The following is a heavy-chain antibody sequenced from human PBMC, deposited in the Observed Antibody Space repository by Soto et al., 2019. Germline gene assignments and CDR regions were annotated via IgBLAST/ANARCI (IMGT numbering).Heavy chain of an antibody. CDR1: GFTFSSYS. D-gene: IGHD2-15*01. CDR3: ARDGVVVAATRFYYYYGMDV. Sequence: RRPSCAASGFTFSSYSMNWVRQAPGKGLEWVSSISSSSSYIYYADSVKGRFTISRDNAKNSLYLQMNSLRAEDTAVYYCARDGVVVAATRFYYYYGMDVCGQGTTVTVSS. CDR2: ISSSSSYI. V-gene: IGHV3-21*01. J-gene: IGHJ6*02.